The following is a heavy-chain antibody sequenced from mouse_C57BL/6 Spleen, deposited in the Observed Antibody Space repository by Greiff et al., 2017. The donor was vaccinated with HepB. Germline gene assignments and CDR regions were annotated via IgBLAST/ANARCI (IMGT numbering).Heavy chain of an antibody. CDR1: GFNIKNTY. D-gene: IGHD1-1*01. V-gene: IGHV14-3*01. J-gene: IGHJ3*01. CDR3: AEGYYGSSFAY. Sequence: EVQLQQSVAELVRPGASVKLSCTASGFNIKNTYMHWVKQRPDQGLERIGRIDPANGNTKYAPKFQGKATITADTSSNTADLQLSSLKSEDTAIYYCAEGYYGSSFAYWGQGTLVTVSA. CDR2: IDPANGNT.